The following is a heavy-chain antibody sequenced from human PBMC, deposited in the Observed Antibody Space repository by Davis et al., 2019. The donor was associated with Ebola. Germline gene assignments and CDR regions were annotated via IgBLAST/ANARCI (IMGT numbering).Heavy chain of an antibody. J-gene: IGHJ4*02. CDR1: GYSFTTYW. CDR2: IFPGDSDT. V-gene: IGHV5-51*01. D-gene: IGHD5-18*01. Sequence: GGSLRLSCKASGYSFTTYWIVWVRQMPGKGLECMGIIFPGDSDTRYSPSFQGQVTNSADKSITAYLQWGSLKASDTAMYYCARRVNSYGYLVDYWGQGTLVTVSS. CDR3: ARRVNSYGYLVDY.